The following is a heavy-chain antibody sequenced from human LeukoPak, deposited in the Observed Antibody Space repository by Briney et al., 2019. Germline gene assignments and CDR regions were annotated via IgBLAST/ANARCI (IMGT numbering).Heavy chain of an antibody. CDR2: IIPIFGTA. D-gene: IGHD6-13*01. J-gene: IGHJ3*02. CDR3: ASCSSSCDAFDI. V-gene: IGHV1-69*05. CDR1: GYTFTGYY. Sequence: SVKVSCKASGYTFTGYYMHWVRQAPGQGLEWMGGIIPIFGTANYAQKFQGRVTITTDESTSTAYMELSSLRSEDTAVYYCASCSSSCDAFDIWGQGTMVTVSS.